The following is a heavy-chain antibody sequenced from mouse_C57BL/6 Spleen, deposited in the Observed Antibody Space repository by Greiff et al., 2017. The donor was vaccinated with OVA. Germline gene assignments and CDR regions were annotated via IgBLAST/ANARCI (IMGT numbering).Heavy chain of an antibody. Sequence: EVQRVESGPGMVKPSQSLSLTCTVTGYSITSGYIWHWIRHFPGNKLEWMGYISYSGSTNYNPSLKSRISITHDTSKNHFFLKLNSVTTEDTATYYCARDRGEYYYGSSYWYFDVWGTGTTVTVSS. CDR2: ISYSGST. J-gene: IGHJ1*03. V-gene: IGHV3-1*01. D-gene: IGHD1-1*01. CDR3: ARDRGEYYYGSSYWYFDV. CDR1: GYSITSGYI.